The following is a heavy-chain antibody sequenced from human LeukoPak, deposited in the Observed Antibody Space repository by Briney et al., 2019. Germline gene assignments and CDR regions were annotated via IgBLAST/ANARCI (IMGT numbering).Heavy chain of an antibody. J-gene: IGHJ4*02. Sequence: PGGSLRLSCAASGFTFSDYYMSWIRQAPGKGLEWVSYISSSSNYTNYADSVKGRFTNSRDNAKNPLYLQMNSLRAEDTAVYYCAREGYTGNFDYWGQGTLVTVSS. CDR2: ISSSSNYT. CDR1: GFTFSDYY. V-gene: IGHV3-11*05. D-gene: IGHD2-2*02. CDR3: AREGYTGNFDY.